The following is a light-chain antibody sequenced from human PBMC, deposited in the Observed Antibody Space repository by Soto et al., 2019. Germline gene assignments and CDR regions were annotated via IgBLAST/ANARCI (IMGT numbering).Light chain of an antibody. CDR2: DVS. CDR3: SSYTTSNTRQIV. Sequence: QSALTQPASVSGSPGQSITISCTGTSSDVGGYNYVSWYQHHPGKAPKLIIYDVSNRPSGVSIRFSGSKSDNTASLTISGLRPEDEADYHCSSYTTSNTRQIVFGTGTKVTV. CDR1: SSDVGGYNY. V-gene: IGLV2-14*03. J-gene: IGLJ1*01.